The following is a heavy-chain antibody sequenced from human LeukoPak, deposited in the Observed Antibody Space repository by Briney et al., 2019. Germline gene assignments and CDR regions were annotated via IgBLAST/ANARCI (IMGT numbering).Heavy chain of an antibody. V-gene: IGHV1-69*02. CDR3: ARGVVVVANPFDY. J-gene: IGHJ4*02. Sequence: LVKVSCKASGGTFSSYTISWVRQAPGQGLEWMGRIIPILGIANYAQKFQGRVTITADKSTSTAYMELSSLISDDTAVYYCARGVVVVANPFDYWGQGTLVTVSS. CDR2: IIPILGIA. D-gene: IGHD2-15*01. CDR1: GGTFSSYT.